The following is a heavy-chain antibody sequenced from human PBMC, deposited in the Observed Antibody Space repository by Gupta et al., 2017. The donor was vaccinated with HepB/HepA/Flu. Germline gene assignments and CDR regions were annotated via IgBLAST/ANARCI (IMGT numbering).Heavy chain of an antibody. J-gene: IGHJ3*02. D-gene: IGHD3-10*01. Sequence: EVQLVESGGGLVQPGRSLRLSCAASGFPFADYAMHWVRQAPGEGLEWVSGISWNTGSIGYADSVKGRFTISRDNAKNSLYLQMNTLRPEDTAFYYCAKDMNAGSTGAFDIWGQGTMVTVFS. V-gene: IGHV3-9*01. CDR3: AKDMNAGSTGAFDI. CDR1: GFPFADYA. CDR2: ISWNTGSI.